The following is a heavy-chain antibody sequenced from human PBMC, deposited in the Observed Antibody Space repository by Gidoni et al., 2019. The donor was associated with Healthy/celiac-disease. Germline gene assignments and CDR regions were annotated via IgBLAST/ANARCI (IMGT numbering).Heavy chain of an antibody. CDR2: ISSSSSYI. CDR3: ARAFDSSGSYFDY. V-gene: IGHV3-21*01. CDR1: GFTFSSYS. D-gene: IGHD3-22*01. J-gene: IGHJ4*02. Sequence: EVQLVESGGGLVKPGGSLRLSCAASGFTFSSYSMNWVRQAPGKGLELVSSISSSSSYIYYADSVKGRFTISRDNAKNSLYLQMNSLRAEDTAVYYCARAFDSSGSYFDYWGQGTLVTVSS.